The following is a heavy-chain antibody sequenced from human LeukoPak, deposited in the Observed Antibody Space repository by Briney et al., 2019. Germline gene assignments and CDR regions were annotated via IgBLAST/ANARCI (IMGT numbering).Heavy chain of an antibody. CDR3: ATGSCSSTTCYRRY. J-gene: IGHJ4*02. D-gene: IGHD2-2*02. CDR2: ISGSGDST. Sequence: GGSLRLSCAASGLTFSIYAMNWVRQAPGKGLEWVSGISGSGDSTYYADSVKGRFTISRDNSKNTLYLQMNSLRAEDTAVFYCATGSCSSTTCYRRYGGKGTLVTVSS. CDR1: GLTFSIYA. V-gene: IGHV3-23*01.